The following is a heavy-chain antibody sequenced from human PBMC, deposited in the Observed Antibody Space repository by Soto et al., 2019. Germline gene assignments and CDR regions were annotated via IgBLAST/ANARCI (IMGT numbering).Heavy chain of an antibody. V-gene: IGHV4-59*08. CDR2: YTGNT. CDR3: ARHGREASRGFYSWFDP. D-gene: IGHD6-19*01. J-gene: IGHJ5*02. CDR1: GGSISGDY. Sequence: QVQLQESGPGLVKPSETLSLTCTVSGGSISGDYWSWIRQPPGKGLEWIGYTGNTKYNPSLMGRVTTSVATSKNQFPLKLRFVTAADTAVYYCARHGREASRGFYSWFDPWGQGTLVTVSS.